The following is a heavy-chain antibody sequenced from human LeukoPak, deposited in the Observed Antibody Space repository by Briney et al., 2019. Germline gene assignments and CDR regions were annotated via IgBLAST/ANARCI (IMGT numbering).Heavy chain of an antibody. CDR3: AGRSGYCSGGSCYAGPFDY. V-gene: IGHV4-31*03. J-gene: IGHJ4*02. CDR1: GGSISSGGYY. CDR2: IYYSGST. D-gene: IGHD2-15*01. Sequence: SQTLSLTCTVSGGSISSGGYYWSWIRQHPGKGLEWIGYIYYSGSTYYNPSLKSRVTISVDTSKNQFSLKLSSVTAADTAVYYCAGRSGYCSGGSCYAGPFDYWGQGTLVTVFS.